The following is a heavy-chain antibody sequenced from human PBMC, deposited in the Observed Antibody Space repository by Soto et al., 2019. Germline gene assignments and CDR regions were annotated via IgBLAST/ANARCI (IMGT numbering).Heavy chain of an antibody. CDR1: GYSFTKYW. J-gene: IGHJ3*02. Sequence: ASVKVSCQGSGYSFTKYWIGWVRQMPGRGLEWMGIIYPGDSDTRYSPSFQGQVTISADKSISTAYLQWSSLKASDTAMYYCARHLRVGAIDAFDIWGQGTMVTVSS. CDR2: IYPGDSDT. D-gene: IGHD1-26*01. CDR3: ARHLRVGAIDAFDI. V-gene: IGHV5-51*01.